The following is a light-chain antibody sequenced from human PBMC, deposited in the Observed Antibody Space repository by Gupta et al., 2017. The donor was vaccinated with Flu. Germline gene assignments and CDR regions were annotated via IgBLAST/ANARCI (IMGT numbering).Light chain of an antibody. J-gene: IGKJ2*01. Sequence: SLSAGGSATLTCGASQSININCLAWFKHRAGQAPRLLIYAASSSDTGIPDRFSGSEFGTDLTLTISRREPEDFAVYYCQQYGCKRWYIFGPGTQLEIK. CDR1: QSININC. V-gene: IGKV3-20*01. CDR3: QQYGCKRWYI. CDR2: AAS.